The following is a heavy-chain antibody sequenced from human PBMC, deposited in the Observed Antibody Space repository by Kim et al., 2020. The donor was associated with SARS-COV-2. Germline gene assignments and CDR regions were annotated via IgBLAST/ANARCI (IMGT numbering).Heavy chain of an antibody. J-gene: IGHJ4*02. V-gene: IGHV4-34*01. Sequence: GSTNYNPSLKSRVTISVDTSKNQFSLKLSSVTAADTAVYYCARGVTMVRGWGQGTLVTVSS. CDR3: ARGVTMVRG. CDR2: GST. D-gene: IGHD3-10*01.